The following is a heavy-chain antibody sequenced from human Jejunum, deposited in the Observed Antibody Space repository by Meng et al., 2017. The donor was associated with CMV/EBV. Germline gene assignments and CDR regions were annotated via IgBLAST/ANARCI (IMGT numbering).Heavy chain of an antibody. CDR2: ITSSSGTI. J-gene: IGHJ5*02. CDR3: ARDLQFST. CDR1: GFTFSSYS. V-gene: IGHV3-48*04. D-gene: IGHD4-11*01. Sequence: SCAASGFTFSSYSMNWVRQAPGKGLEWVSSITSSSGTIYYADSVKGRFTIFRDNAKNSLHLQMNSLRADDTAVYYCARDLQFSTWGQGTLVTVSS.